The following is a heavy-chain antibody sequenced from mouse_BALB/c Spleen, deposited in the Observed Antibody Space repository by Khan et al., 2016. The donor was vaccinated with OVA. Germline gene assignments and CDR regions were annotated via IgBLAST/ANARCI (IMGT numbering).Heavy chain of an antibody. Sequence: EVQLQESGAELGRPGSSVKLSCKTSGSTFTSYGIKWVKQRPGQGLEWIGYIYPGNGYTEYNERFQGKAILTSDTSSSTAYMQLRSLTSEDSAISFCTRAYYRYYFDYWGQGTILTVSS. CDR1: GSTFTSYG. V-gene: IGHV1S134*01. CDR3: TRAYYRYYFDY. J-gene: IGHJ2*01. CDR2: IYPGNGYT. D-gene: IGHD2-14*01.